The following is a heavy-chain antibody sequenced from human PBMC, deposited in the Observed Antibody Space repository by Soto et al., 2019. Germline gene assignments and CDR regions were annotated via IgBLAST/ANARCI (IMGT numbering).Heavy chain of an antibody. CDR3: ARTSSFDY. CDR1: GGSFSGYY. CDR2: INHSGST. Sequence: QVQLQQWGAGLLKPSETLSLTCAVYGGSFSGYYWSWIRQPPGKGLEWIGEINHSGSTHYNPSLKSRVTISVDTSKNQFSLKLSSVTAADTAVYYGARTSSFDYWGQGTLVTVSS. D-gene: IGHD6-6*01. V-gene: IGHV4-34*01. J-gene: IGHJ4*02.